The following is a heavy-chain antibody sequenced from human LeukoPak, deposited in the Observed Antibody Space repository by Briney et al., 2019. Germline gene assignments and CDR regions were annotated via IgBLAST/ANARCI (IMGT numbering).Heavy chain of an antibody. J-gene: IGHJ4*02. D-gene: IGHD2-8*02. CDR3: ARDVLFDY. Sequence: SVKVSCKASGYIFINYYMHWVRQAPGQGLEWMGRIIPILGIANYVQKFQGRVTITADKSTSTAYMELSSLRSEDTAVYYCARDVLFDYWGQGTLVTVSS. V-gene: IGHV1-69*04. CDR2: IIPILGIA. CDR1: GYIFINYY.